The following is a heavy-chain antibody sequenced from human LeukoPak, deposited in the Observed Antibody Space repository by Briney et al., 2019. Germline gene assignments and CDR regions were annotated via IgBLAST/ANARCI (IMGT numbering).Heavy chain of an antibody. CDR1: GYTLSQLA. Sequence: GASVTVSCKVSGYTLSQLAMHWVRQAPGKGLEWMGGFDPEDGETIYAQKFQGRVTMTEDKSTDTAYMELSSLRSEDTAVYYCATWSGSYHLYWGQGTLVTVSS. D-gene: IGHD1-26*01. V-gene: IGHV1-24*01. J-gene: IGHJ4*02. CDR3: ATWSGSYHLY. CDR2: FDPEDGET.